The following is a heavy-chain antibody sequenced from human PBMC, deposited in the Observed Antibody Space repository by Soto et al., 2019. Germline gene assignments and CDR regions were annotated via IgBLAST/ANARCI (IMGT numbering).Heavy chain of an antibody. D-gene: IGHD1-26*01. Sequence: PGGSLRLSCAASGFTFSNYGMHWVRQAPGKGLEWLALISYDGTNKYYADSVKGRFTISRDNSKNTLYLQMNSLRAEDTAVYYCAKSGSYNHLPSSDDYWGQGTLVTVSS. V-gene: IGHV3-30*18. CDR3: AKSGSYNHLPSSDDY. J-gene: IGHJ4*02. CDR2: ISYDGTNK. CDR1: GFTFSNYG.